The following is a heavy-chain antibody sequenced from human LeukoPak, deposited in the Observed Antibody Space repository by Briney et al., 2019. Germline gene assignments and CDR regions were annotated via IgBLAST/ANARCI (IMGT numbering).Heavy chain of an antibody. CDR3: ARAKYCSGGTCYAEY. CDR1: GYDFPTYW. D-gene: IGHD2-15*01. V-gene: IGHV5-51*01. CDR2: IYPGDSDT. Sequence: GKSLKISCKGSGYDFPTYWIGWVRQMPGRGLEWMGIIYPGDSDTRYSPSFQGQVTISADKSISTAYLQWSSLKASDTAMYYCARAKYCSGGTCYAEYWGQGTLVT. J-gene: IGHJ4*02.